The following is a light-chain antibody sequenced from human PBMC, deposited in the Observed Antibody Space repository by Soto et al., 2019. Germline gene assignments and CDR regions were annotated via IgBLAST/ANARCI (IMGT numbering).Light chain of an antibody. CDR2: EGS. Sequence: QSALTQPASVSESPGQSTTISCTGTSSDVGSYEFVSWYQQYPGKAPKLMIYEGSKRPSGVSDRFSGSKSGNTASLTISGLQAEDEADYFCCSYAGGSNVFGAGTKVTVL. J-gene: IGLJ1*01. V-gene: IGLV2-23*03. CDR3: CSYAGGSNV. CDR1: SSDVGSYEF.